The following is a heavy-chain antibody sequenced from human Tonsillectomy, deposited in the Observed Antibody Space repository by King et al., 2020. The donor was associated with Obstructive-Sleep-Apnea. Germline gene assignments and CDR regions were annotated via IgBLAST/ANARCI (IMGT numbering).Heavy chain of an antibody. V-gene: IGHV3-23*04. J-gene: IGHJ4*02. CDR3: AKTSYYYDSSGYSDY. Sequence: VKLVESGGGLVQPGGSLRLSCAASGFTFSSYAMSWVRQAPGKGLEWVSALSGSGGSTYYADSVKGRFTISRDNSKNTLCLQMNTLRAEDTAVYYCAKTSYYYDSSGYSDYWGQGTLVTVSS. CDR1: GFTFSSYA. D-gene: IGHD3-22*01. CDR2: LSGSGGST.